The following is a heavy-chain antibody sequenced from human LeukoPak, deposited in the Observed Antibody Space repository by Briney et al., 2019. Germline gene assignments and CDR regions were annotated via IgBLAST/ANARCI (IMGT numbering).Heavy chain of an antibody. J-gene: IGHJ4*02. CDR1: GFTFSRNG. D-gene: IGHD4-17*01. V-gene: IGHV3-21*01. CDR3: ARDRDYGTFDY. Sequence: PRGSLRLSCAASGFTFSRNGMAWVRQAPGKGLEWVSSISVSGTYIYYSDSVKGRFTISRDNAKNSLYLEMNSLRSDDTAIYYCARDRDYGTFDYWGQGTLVTVSS. CDR2: ISVSGTYI.